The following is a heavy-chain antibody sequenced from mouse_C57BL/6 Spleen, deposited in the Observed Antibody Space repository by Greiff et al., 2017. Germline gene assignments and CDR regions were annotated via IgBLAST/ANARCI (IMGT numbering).Heavy chain of an antibody. Sequence: EVQLVESGGGLVQPKGSLKLSCAASGFTFNTYAMHWVRQAPGKGLEWVARIRSKSSNYATYYAGSVKDRFTISRDDSQSMLYLQMNNLKTEDTAMCYCVREGTTVVSTRAMDYWGQGTSVTVSS. CDR3: VREGTTVVSTRAMDY. CDR1: GFTFNTYA. D-gene: IGHD1-1*01. J-gene: IGHJ4*01. CDR2: IRSKSSNYAT. V-gene: IGHV10-3*01.